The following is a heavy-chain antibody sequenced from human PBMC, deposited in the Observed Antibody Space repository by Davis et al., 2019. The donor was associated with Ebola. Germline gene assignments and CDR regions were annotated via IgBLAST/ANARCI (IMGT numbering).Heavy chain of an antibody. J-gene: IGHJ3*02. D-gene: IGHD3-22*01. CDR3: ARGRGTMIVVVIGAFDI. V-gene: IGHV1-8*01. CDR2: MNPNSGNT. Sequence: ASVKVSCKASGYTFSTYEIHWARQATGQGPEWMGWMNPNSGNTGYAQKFQGRVTMTRNTSISTAYMELSSLRSEDTAVYYCARGRGTMIVVVIGAFDIWGQGTMVTVSS. CDR1: GYTFSTYE.